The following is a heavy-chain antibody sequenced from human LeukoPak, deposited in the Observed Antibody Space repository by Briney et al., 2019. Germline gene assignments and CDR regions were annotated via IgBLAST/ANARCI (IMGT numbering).Heavy chain of an antibody. J-gene: IGHJ3*02. V-gene: IGHV4-39*07. CDR2: VYYTGST. Sequence: PSETLSLTCTVSGDSLMSSPYYWGWIRQPPGKGLEWIGSVYYTGSTYYNPSLKSRVTISVDTSKNQISLKLRSVNAADTAVYYCARGRYCSADICSGGDAFDIWGQGTMVSVSS. CDR1: GDSLMSSPYY. CDR3: ARGRYCSADICSGGDAFDI. D-gene: IGHD2-15*01.